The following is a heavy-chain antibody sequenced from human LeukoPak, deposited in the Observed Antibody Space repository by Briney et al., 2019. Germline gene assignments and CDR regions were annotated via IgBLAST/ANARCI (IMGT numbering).Heavy chain of an antibody. V-gene: IGHV3-64*01. CDR1: EFTLTNFA. J-gene: IGHJ4*02. D-gene: IGHD2/OR15-2a*01. Sequence: PGGSLRLSCATSEFTLTNFAMHWVRQAPGKGLEYVSAMSSDGGTTYYANSVKGRFTMSRDKSKNAVYLQMGSLRPDDMAVYYCARGGSLSAYDSWGQGTLVTVSS. CDR2: MSSDGGTT. CDR3: ARGGSLSAYDS.